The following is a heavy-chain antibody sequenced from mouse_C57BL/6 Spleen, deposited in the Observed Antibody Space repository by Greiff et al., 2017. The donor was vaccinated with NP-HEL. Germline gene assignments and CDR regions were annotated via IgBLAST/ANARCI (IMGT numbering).Heavy chain of an antibody. CDR2: IDPSDSEN. J-gene: IGHJ4*01. V-gene: IGHV1-52*01. D-gene: IGHD2-1*01. CDR3: AREEDGTASMGY. CDR1: GYTFTSYW. Sequence: QVQLQQPGAELVRPGSSVKLSCKASGYTFTSYWMHWVKQRPIQGLEWIGNIDPSDSENHYTQKFKDKATLTVAKSSSTAYMQLSSLTSADSSVDYCAREEDGTASMGYWGQGTSVTVAS.